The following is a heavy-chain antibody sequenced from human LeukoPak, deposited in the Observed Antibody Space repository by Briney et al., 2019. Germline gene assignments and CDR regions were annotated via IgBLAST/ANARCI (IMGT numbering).Heavy chain of an antibody. D-gene: IGHD3-22*01. V-gene: IGHV4-39*01. J-gene: IGHJ4*02. CDR3: ARHDPDTSGYYFDY. Sequence: SETLSLTCTVSGGSITSSSYYWGWLRQPPGKGLEWIGRIYNSGGTYYNPSLKSRVTISVDTSKNQLSLMLSSVTAADTAVYYCARHDPDTSGYYFDYWSQGTLVTVSS. CDR1: GGSITSSSYY. CDR2: IYNSGGT.